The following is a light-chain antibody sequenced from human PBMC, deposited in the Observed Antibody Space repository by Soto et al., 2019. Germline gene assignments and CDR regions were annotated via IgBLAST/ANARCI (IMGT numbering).Light chain of an antibody. V-gene: IGKV3-15*01. CDR3: QQYLDWPLT. J-gene: IGKJ4*01. CDR2: GIS. Sequence: EIVRTQSPVTLSVSPGERVTLSCRASQSLATNLAWYQQKPGQTPRLVIYGISARASGIPGRFSGSGFGTDFTLTLSSLQPEDSAVYYCQQYLDWPLTFGGGTKVEI. CDR1: QSLATN.